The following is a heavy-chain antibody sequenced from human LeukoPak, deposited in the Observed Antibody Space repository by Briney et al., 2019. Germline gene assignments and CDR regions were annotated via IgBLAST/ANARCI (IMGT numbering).Heavy chain of an antibody. CDR3: ASSLGSGYYVDY. D-gene: IGHD3-3*01. Sequence: GGSLRLSCAASGFTFSSYAMSWVRQAPGKGLEWVSAISGSGGSTYYADSVKGRFTISRDNSKNTLYLQMNSLRAEDTAVYYCASSLGSGYYVDYWGQGTLVTVSS. CDR2: ISGSGGST. J-gene: IGHJ4*02. V-gene: IGHV3-23*01. CDR1: GFTFSSYA.